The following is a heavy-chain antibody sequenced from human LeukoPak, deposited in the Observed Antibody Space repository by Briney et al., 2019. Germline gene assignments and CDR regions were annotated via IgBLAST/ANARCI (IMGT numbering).Heavy chain of an antibody. J-gene: IGHJ4*02. CDR1: GYTFTGYY. Sequence: GASVKVSGKASGYTFTGYYMHWVRQAPGQGLEWMGRINPNSGGTNYAQKFQGRVTMTRDTSISTAYMERSRLRSDDTAVYYCARATIFGVVILNWGQGTLVTVSS. V-gene: IGHV1-2*06. D-gene: IGHD3-3*01. CDR2: INPNSGGT. CDR3: ARATIFGVVILN.